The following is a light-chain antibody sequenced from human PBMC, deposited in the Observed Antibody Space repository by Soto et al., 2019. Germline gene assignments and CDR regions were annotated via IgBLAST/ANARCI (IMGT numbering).Light chain of an antibody. CDR2: DAS. CDR3: QQDNTYPWT. Sequence: DIQMTQSPATLSASVGDRVTITCRASQSISSWLAWYQQKPGKVPKLLIDDASSLESGVPSRFSGSGSGTEFTLTISILQHDECATYYCQQDNTYPWTYGRGTRM. J-gene: IGKJ1*01. CDR1: QSISSW. V-gene: IGKV1-5*01.